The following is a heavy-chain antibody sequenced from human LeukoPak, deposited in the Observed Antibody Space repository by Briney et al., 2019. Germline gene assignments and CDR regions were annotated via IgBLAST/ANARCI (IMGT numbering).Heavy chain of an antibody. V-gene: IGHV4-59*01. CDR2: IYYSGST. CDR1: GGSISSYY. Sequence: PSETLSFTCTVSGGSISSYYWSWIRQPPGKGLEWIGYIYYSGSTNYNPSLKSRVTISVDTSKNQFSLKLSSVTAADTAVYYCAREDSSSYYYGMDVWGQGTTVTVSS. CDR3: AREDSSSYYYGMDV. D-gene: IGHD6-13*01. J-gene: IGHJ6*02.